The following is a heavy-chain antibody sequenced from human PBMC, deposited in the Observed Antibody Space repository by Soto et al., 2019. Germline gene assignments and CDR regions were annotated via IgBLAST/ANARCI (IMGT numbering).Heavy chain of an antibody. J-gene: IGHJ5*02. CDR2: MNPNSGNE. CDR3: ANGAYNDYSNWFDH. Sequence: XSVKVSCKATVYSFTRYDMHWVRQAAGQGLEWMGWMNPNSGNEVYAQKFQGRVTMTRNTSITTFYIEVNSLNSEYTAVYFCANGAYNDYSNWFDHWGQGTLVTVSS. D-gene: IGHD5-12*01. V-gene: IGHV1-8*01. CDR1: VYSFTRYD.